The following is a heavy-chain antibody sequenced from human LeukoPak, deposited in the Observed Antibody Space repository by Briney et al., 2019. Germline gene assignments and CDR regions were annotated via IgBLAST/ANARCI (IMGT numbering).Heavy chain of an antibody. V-gene: IGHV4-34*01. CDR2: INHSGST. CDR3: ARLERKYIAARPPAFDI. J-gene: IGHJ3*02. Sequence: PSETLSLTCAVYGGSFSGYYWSWIRQPPGKGLEWIGEINHSGSTNYNPSLKSRVTISVDTSKNQFSLKLSSVTAADTAVYYCARLERKYIAARPPAFDIWGQGTMVTVSS. CDR1: GGSFSGYY. D-gene: IGHD6-6*01.